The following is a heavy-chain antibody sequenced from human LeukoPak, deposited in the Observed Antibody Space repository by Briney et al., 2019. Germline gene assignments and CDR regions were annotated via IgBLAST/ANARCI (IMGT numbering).Heavy chain of an antibody. D-gene: IGHD5-18*01. CDR1: GFTLSSCW. Sequence: GGSLRLSCAASGFTLSSCWMHWVRQAPGKGLVWVSRINGDGSSTTYADSVKGRFTIFRDNAKNTLYLQMNSLRAEDTAVYYCAREDTALAHFGMDVWGLGTTVTVSS. CDR3: AREDTALAHFGMDV. V-gene: IGHV3-74*01. CDR2: INGDGSST. J-gene: IGHJ6*02.